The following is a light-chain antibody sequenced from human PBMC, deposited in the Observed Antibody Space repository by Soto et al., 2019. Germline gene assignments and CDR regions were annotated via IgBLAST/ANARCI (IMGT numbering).Light chain of an antibody. Sequence: EIVLTQSPGTLSLSPGERATLSCRASQSVISNYLAWYQQKPGQAHRLLIYGASSMDTGIPDRFSGSGSVTDFTLTISRLEPEDVAVYYCQHDVSSLYNFGQGTKLEIK. CDR2: GAS. J-gene: IGKJ2*01. V-gene: IGKV3-20*01. CDR3: QHDVSSLYN. CDR1: QSVISNY.